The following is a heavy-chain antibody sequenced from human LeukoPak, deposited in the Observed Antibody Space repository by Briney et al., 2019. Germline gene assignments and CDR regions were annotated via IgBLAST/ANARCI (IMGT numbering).Heavy chain of an antibody. Sequence: SETLSLTCTVSGGSISSFYWSWIRQPPGKGLEWIGYIYYSGSTNYNPSLKSRVTISVDTSKNQFSLKLSSVTAADTAVYYCARGGIAAAGTEGAFDIWGQGTMVTVSS. CDR2: IYYSGST. CDR3: ARGGIAAAGTEGAFDI. J-gene: IGHJ3*02. V-gene: IGHV4-59*08. CDR1: GGSISSFY. D-gene: IGHD6-13*01.